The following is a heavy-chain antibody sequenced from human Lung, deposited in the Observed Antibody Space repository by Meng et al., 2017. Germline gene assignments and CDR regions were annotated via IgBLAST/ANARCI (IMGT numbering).Heavy chain of an antibody. J-gene: IGHJ4*02. CDR3: ARDVRLLEAYFDY. D-gene: IGHD6-25*01. CDR1: GYTFTSYY. V-gene: IGHV1-46*03. Sequence: QVQLVQSGAEVKMPGALVKVSCKASGYTFTSYYIHWVRQAPGQGLEWMGLINSSGDYTRYAQRFQGRVTMTRDTSTSTVYMELSSLRSEDTAVYFCARDVRLLEAYFDYWGQGTLVTVSS. CDR2: INSSGDYT.